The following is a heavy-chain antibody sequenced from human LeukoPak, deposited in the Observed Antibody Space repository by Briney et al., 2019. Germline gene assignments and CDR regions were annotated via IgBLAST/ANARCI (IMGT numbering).Heavy chain of an antibody. CDR2: ISWNGRNT. V-gene: IGHV3-20*04. D-gene: IGHD3-9*01. J-gene: IGHJ4*02. Sequence: GGSLRLSCAASGFTFDDYDLNWVRQAPGKGLEWVSGISWNGRNTAYAESLKGRFTISRDNAKNSLYLQMNSLRAEDTAAYYCAKGYYFDILSGYSSLDSWGQGTLVTVSS. CDR3: AKGYYFDILSGYSSLDS. CDR1: GFTFDDYD.